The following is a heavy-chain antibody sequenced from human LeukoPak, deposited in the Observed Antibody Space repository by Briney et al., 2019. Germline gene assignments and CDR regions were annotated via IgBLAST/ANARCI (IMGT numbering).Heavy chain of an antibody. CDR3: ARGGAVGTTTVAFDI. D-gene: IGHD1-26*01. CDR2: INNDGSST. J-gene: IGHJ3*02. CDR1: GFTFSSYW. Sequence: GGSLRLACAASGFTFSSYWMHWVRQAPGKGLVWVSRINNDGSSTTYADSVKGRFTISRDNAKNTLYLQMNSLRAEDTAVYYCARGGAVGTTTVAFDIWGQGTMVTVSS. V-gene: IGHV3-74*01.